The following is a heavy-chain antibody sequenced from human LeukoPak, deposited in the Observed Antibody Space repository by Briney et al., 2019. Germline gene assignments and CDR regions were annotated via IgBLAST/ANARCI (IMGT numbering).Heavy chain of an antibody. CDR1: GDSISSSY. V-gene: IGHV4-59*01. CDR3: SRGRAASFDM. J-gene: IGHJ3*02. Sequence: TSETLSLTCTVFGDSISSSYWNWLRQPPGKGLEWIGYIYYTGSTTYNPSLKSRVVISVDTSKNQCSLKLNSVTAADTAVDYCSRGRAASFDMWGQGTVVTVCS. CDR2: IYYTGST. D-gene: IGHD5-12*01.